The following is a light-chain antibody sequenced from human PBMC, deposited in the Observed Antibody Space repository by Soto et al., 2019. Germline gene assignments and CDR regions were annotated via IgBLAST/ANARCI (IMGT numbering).Light chain of an antibody. J-gene: IGKJ4*01. CDR2: DAS. V-gene: IGKV3-11*01. Sequence: EIVLTQAPATLSLSPGERATLSCTASQSVSSYLAWYQQKPGQAPRLLIYDASNRATGIPARFSGSRSGTDFTLTISSLEPDDFAVYYCQQRSDWPSTFGGGTKVQIK. CDR1: QSVSSY. CDR3: QQRSDWPST.